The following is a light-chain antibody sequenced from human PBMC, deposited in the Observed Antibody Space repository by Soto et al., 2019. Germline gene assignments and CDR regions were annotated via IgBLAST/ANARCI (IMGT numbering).Light chain of an antibody. CDR2: QTS. CDR3: QQYDKWPRT. Sequence: EIVLTQSPATLSSFPGDRVTLSCRASQYINTRLAWYQHRPGQAPRLLIYQTSIRAAGIPARFSGGGSGAEYTLTISSLQSEDFAVYYCQQYDKWPRTFGQGTKVDIK. J-gene: IGKJ1*01. CDR1: QYINTR. V-gene: IGKV3D-15*01.